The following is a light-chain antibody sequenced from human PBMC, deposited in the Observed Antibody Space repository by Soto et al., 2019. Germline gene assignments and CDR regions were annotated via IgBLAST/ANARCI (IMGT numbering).Light chain of an antibody. CDR1: QSIGTY. CDR3: QQRRNWPVT. V-gene: IGKV3-11*01. CDR2: DAS. J-gene: IGKJ4*01. Sequence: EIVMTQSPASLSVSPGEGVTLSCRASQSIGTYLAWYQQKGGQAPRLVIFDASSRASGVPARFSGSGSGTDFTLAISSLEPEDFAIYYCQQRRNWPVTFGGGTKVDNK.